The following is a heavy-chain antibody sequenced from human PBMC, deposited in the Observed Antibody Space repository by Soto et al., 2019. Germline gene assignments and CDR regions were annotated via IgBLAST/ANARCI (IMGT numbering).Heavy chain of an antibody. CDR2: IKQDGSEK. CDR1: GVPFINYL. CDR3: ASGGVGNNWSVWFDP. J-gene: IGHJ5*02. V-gene: IGHV3-7*05. D-gene: IGHD1-1*01. Sequence: GGALRTSRAAPGVPFINYLMNWGPQAPGKGLEWVANIKQDGSEKYYEDSVKGRFTISRDNAKNSLYLQMNSLRAEDTAVYYCASGGVGNNWSVWFDPWGQGTLVTVSS.